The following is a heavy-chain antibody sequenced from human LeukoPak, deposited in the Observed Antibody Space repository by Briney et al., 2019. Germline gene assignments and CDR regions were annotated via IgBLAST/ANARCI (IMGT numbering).Heavy chain of an antibody. D-gene: IGHD3-16*01. V-gene: IGHV3-66*02. CDR3: AKGDLYVGFDY. J-gene: IGHJ4*02. CDR1: GFSVSVNY. CDR2: LFASGYA. Sequence: GGSLRLSCAASGFSVSVNYMSWVRQAPGKGLEWVSVLFASGYAKYADSVKGRFTISRDNSKNTLYLQMNTLRAEDTAVYYCAKGDLYVGFDYWGQGTLVTVSS.